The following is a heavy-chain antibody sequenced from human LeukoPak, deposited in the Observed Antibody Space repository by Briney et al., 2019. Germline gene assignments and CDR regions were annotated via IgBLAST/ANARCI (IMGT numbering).Heavy chain of an antibody. CDR2: TYYSGST. D-gene: IGHD3-3*01. CDR1: AGSISRSSYY. CDR3: ARPRGDLWSGYDY. Sequence: SGTLSLTCSVSAGSISRSSYYWTWIPQSPGRGLEWIGNTYYSGSTLYNPSLKSRVTISVDTSKNQFSLRLTSVTAADTAVYYCARPRGDLWSGYDYWGQGVLVTVSP. J-gene: IGHJ4*02. V-gene: IGHV4-39*01.